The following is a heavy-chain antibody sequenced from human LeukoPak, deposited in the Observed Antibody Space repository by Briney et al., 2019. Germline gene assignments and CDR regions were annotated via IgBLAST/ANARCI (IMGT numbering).Heavy chain of an antibody. V-gene: IGHV3-74*01. CDR1: GFTFSSNW. J-gene: IGHJ6*02. CDR2: INEDGSTT. Sequence: GGSLRLSCAASGFTFSSNWMHWVRQAPGKGLVWVSRINEDGSTTNYADSVKGRSTIFRDNAKNTLYLQMNSLKTEDTAVYYCTTDDFWSGYSTYGMDVWGQGTTVTVSS. CDR3: TTDDFWSGYSTYGMDV. D-gene: IGHD3-3*01.